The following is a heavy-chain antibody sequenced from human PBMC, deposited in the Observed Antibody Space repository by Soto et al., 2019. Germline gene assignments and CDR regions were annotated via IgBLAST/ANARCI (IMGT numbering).Heavy chain of an antibody. Sequence: GGSLRLSCVGSGFIFSGYSMNWVRQAPGKGLEWVSSISTTSTYIYYADSVKGRFTVSRDNAKNSLYLQMTGLRPEDTAMYYCARDGIVGTTDFFDYWGQGTLVTVSS. D-gene: IGHD1-26*01. CDR1: GFIFSGYS. J-gene: IGHJ4*02. CDR3: ARDGIVGTTDFFDY. CDR2: ISTTSTYI. V-gene: IGHV3-21*01.